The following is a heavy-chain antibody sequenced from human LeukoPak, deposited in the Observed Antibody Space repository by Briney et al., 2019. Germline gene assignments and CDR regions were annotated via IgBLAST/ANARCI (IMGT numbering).Heavy chain of an antibody. D-gene: IGHD3-10*01. V-gene: IGHV4-59*12. CDR3: TKEWRYGSGSYIIDN. J-gene: IGHJ4*02. Sequence: SETLSLTCTVSGGSISSYYWSWIRQPPGKGLEWIGYIYYSGSTNYNPSLKSRVTMSVDTSKNQFSLKLSSVTAADTAVYYCTKEWRYGSGSYIIDNWGQGTLVTVSS. CDR2: IYYSGST. CDR1: GGSISSYY.